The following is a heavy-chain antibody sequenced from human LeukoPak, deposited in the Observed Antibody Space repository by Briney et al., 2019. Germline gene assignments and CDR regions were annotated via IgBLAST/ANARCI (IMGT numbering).Heavy chain of an antibody. D-gene: IGHD3-10*01. CDR1: GYTFTGYY. Sequence: ASVKVSCKASGYTFTGYYTHWVRQAPGQGLEWMGRINPNSGGTNYAQKFQGRVTMTRDTSISTAYMELSRLRSDGTAVYYCARTTGITMVRGVYYYMDVWGRGTTVTVSS. CDR2: INPNSGGT. V-gene: IGHV1-2*06. CDR3: ARTTGITMVRGVYYYMDV. J-gene: IGHJ6*03.